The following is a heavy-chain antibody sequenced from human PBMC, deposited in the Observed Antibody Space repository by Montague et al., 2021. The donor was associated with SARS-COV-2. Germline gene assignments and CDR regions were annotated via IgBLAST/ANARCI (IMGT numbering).Heavy chain of an antibody. CDR2: IYYSRST. CDR1: GGSISSSSYY. D-gene: IGHD3-10*01. J-gene: IGHJ5*02. CDR3: ARDLRRGFDP. V-gene: IGHV4-39*07. Sequence: SETLSLTCTVSGGSISSSSYYWGWIRQPPGKGLEWIGSIYYSRSTYYNPSLKSRVTISVDTSKNQFSLKLSSVTAADTAAYYCARDLRRGFDPWGQGTLVTVSS.